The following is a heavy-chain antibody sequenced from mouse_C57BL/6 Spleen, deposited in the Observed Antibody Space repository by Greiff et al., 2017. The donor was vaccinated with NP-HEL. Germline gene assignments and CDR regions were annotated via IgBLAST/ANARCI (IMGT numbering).Heavy chain of an antibody. CDR1: GFSFNTYA. CDR3: VRGGHYYDSSLFDY. D-gene: IGHD1-1*01. V-gene: IGHV10-3*01. Sequence: GGGLVQPKGSLKLSCAASGFSFNTYAMHWVRQAPGKGLEWVAHIRSKSSNYTTYYADSVKDRITISRDDSQSMLYLQMNNLKTEDTAMYDCVRGGHYYDSSLFDYWGQGTTLTVSS. CDR2: IRSKSSNYTT. J-gene: IGHJ2*01.